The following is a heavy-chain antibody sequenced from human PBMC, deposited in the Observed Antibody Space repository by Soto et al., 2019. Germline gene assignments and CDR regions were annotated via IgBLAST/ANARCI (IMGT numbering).Heavy chain of an antibody. D-gene: IGHD6-19*01. J-gene: IGHJ5*02. CDR2: INAGNGNT. Sequence: QVQLVQFGAEEKKPGASVKVSCKASGYTCTSYAMHWVRQAPGQRLEWMGWINAGNGNTKYSQKFQGRVTITRDASASTAYLELSSLRSEDTAVYYCARGGGWYVWFDPWGQGTLVTVSS. CDR3: ARGGGWYVWFDP. CDR1: GYTCTSYA. V-gene: IGHV1-3*05.